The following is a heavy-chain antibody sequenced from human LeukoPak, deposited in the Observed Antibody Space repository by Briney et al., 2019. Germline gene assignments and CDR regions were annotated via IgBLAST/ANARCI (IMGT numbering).Heavy chain of an antibody. J-gene: IGHJ4*02. D-gene: IGHD3-16*02. Sequence: GASVKVSCKASGYTFTSYGISWVRQAPGQGLEWMGWISAYNGNTNYAQKLQGRVTMTTDTSTSTAYMELRSLRSDDTAVYYCASAGRITFGGVIVPFFDYWGQGTLVTVSS. V-gene: IGHV1-18*01. CDR3: ASAGRITFGGVIVPFFDY. CDR2: ISAYNGNT. CDR1: GYTFTSYG.